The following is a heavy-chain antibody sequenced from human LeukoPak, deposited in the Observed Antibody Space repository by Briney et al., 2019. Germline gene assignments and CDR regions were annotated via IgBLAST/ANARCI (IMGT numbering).Heavy chain of an antibody. CDR2: ISAYNGNT. D-gene: IGHD3-10*01. V-gene: IGHV1-18*01. CDR1: GYTFTSYG. Sequence: ASVKVSCKASGYTFTSYGISWVRQAPGQGLEWMGWISAYNGNTNYAQKLQGRVTMTTDTSTSTAYMELRSLRSDDTAVYYCARVELRITMVRGVIGWFDPWGQGTLVTVSS. CDR3: ARVELRITMVRGVIGWFDP. J-gene: IGHJ5*02.